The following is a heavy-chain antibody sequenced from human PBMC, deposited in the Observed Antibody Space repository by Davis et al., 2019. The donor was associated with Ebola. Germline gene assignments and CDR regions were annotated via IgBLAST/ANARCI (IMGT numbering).Heavy chain of an antibody. CDR1: GYTFTSYG. CDR3: ARDKGVPYDYIWGSYRPYDAFDI. J-gene: IGHJ3*02. CDR2: ISAYNSNT. Sequence: ASVKVSCKASGYTFTSYGISWVRQAPGQGLEWMGWISAYNSNTNYAQKLQGRVTMTTDTSTSTAYMELRSLRSDDTAVYYCARDKGVPYDYIWGSYRPYDAFDIWGQGTMVTVSS. D-gene: IGHD3-16*02. V-gene: IGHV1-18*01.